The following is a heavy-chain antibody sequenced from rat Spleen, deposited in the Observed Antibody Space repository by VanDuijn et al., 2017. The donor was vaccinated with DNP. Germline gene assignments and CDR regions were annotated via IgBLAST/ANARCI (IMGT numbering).Heavy chain of an antibody. CDR2: INEDSTIT. CDR1: GINFNDYW. J-gene: IGHJ2*01. D-gene: IGHD1-3*01. Sequence: EVKLVESGGGLVQPGRSLKLSCAASGINFNDYWMGWVRQAPGKGLEWIGEINEDSTITNYAPSLKDKFTISRDNAQNTLYLQMSKLGSEDTGIYYCTRERPYGSYIDYWGQGVMVTVSS. CDR3: TRERPYGSYIDY. V-gene: IGHV4-2*01.